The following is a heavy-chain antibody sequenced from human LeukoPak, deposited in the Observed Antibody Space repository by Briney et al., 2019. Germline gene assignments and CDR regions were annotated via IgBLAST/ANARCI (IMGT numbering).Heavy chain of an antibody. J-gene: IGHJ6*03. Sequence: ASVKVSCKVSGYTLTELSMHWVRQAPGKGLEWMGGFDPEDGETIYAQKLQGRVTMTTDTSTSTAYMELRSLRSDDTAVYYCARDAWYMDVWGKGTTVTVSS. CDR3: ARDAWYMDV. CDR2: FDPEDGET. CDR1: GYTLTELS. V-gene: IGHV1-24*01.